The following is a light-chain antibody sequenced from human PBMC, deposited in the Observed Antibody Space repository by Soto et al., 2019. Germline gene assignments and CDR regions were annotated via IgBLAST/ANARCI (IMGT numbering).Light chain of an antibody. J-gene: IGLJ1*01. Sequence: QSALTKPASVSGSPGQSITISCTGTSSDVGGYNYVSWYQQRPGKAPKLMIYDVSNRPSGVSNRFSGSKSGNTASLTISGLQAEDEADYYCSSYTSSSTLVFGTGTKVTVL. CDR1: SSDVGGYNY. V-gene: IGLV2-14*01. CDR2: DVS. CDR3: SSYTSSSTLV.